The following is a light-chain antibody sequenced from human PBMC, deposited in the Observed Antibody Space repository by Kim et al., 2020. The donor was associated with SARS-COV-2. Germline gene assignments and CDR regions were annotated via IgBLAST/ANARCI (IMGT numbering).Light chain of an antibody. CDR3: QKYGSAPYT. CDR1: QGINNK. J-gene: IGKJ2*01. Sequence: LAADGGDRVTITGRASQGINNKLAWYQQKPGKVPQRLIYAASALQAGVPSRFSGSGSGTHFTLTISSLQPEDVATYYCQKYGSAPYTFGQGTKLEI. V-gene: IGKV1-27*01. CDR2: AAS.